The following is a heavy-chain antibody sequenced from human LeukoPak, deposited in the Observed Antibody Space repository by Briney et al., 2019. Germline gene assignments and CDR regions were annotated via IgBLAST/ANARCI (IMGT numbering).Heavy chain of an antibody. V-gene: IGHV1-69*06. Sequence: SVKVSCKASGGTFISYAISWVRQAPGQGLEWMGGIIPIFGTANYAQKFQGRVTITADKSTSTAYMELNSLRSEDTAVYYCARTRSSSSSWYGQFDYWGQGTLVTVSS. CDR1: GGTFISYA. CDR2: IIPIFGTA. CDR3: ARTRSSSSSWYGQFDY. D-gene: IGHD6-13*01. J-gene: IGHJ4*02.